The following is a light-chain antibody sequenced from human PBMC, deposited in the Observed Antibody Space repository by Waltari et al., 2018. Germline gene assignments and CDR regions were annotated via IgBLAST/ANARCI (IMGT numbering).Light chain of an antibody. CDR1: SSDVGGYNY. J-gene: IGLJ1*01. Sequence: QSALTQPASVSGSPGQSITISCTGTSSDVGGYNYVSWYQQHPGKAPKRMIYVVSNRPSGVSNRFSGSKSGNTASLTISGLQAEDEADYYCSSYTSSSTSYVFGTGTKVTVL. CDR3: SSYTSSSTSYV. V-gene: IGLV2-14*01. CDR2: VVS.